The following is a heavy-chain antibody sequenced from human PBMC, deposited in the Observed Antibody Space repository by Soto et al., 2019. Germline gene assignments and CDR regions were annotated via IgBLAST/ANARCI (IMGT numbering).Heavy chain of an antibody. J-gene: IGHJ4*02. Sequence: QLPLQESGPGLVKPSETLSLTCTVSGGSISSSSYYWGWIRQPPGKGLEWIGSIYYSGSTYYNPSLKSRVTISVDTSKNQFSLKLSSVTAADTAVYYCASPVAGTSLFVYWGQGTLVTVSS. V-gene: IGHV4-39*01. CDR1: GGSISSSSYY. CDR3: ASPVAGTSLFVY. D-gene: IGHD6-19*01. CDR2: IYYSGST.